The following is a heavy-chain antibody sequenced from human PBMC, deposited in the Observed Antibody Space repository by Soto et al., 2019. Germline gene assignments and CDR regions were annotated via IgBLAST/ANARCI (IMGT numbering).Heavy chain of an antibody. CDR2: IFYSGAT. CDR1: GGSINSIGYY. Sequence: SETLSLTCSVSGGSINSIGYYWGWIRQPPRKGLEWTASIFYSGATYYNPSLNSRLTISLDTSKNQFSLKMSSVTAADTAVYFCARLHESKFCNPGNCIDFWGQGTLVTVSS. CDR3: ARLHESKFCNPGNCIDF. V-gene: IGHV4-39*01. J-gene: IGHJ4*02. D-gene: IGHD2-21*01.